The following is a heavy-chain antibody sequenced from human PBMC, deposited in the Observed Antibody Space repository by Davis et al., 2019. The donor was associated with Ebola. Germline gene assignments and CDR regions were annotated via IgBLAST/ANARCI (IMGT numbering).Heavy chain of an antibody. D-gene: IGHD1-26*01. V-gene: IGHV1-3*01. CDR1: GYTFTSYT. CDR2: INAGNGNT. CDR3: ARDEATRSGSYCFDY. J-gene: IGHJ4*02. Sequence: ASVKVSCKASGYTFTSYTMHWVRQAPGQRLEWMGWINAGNGNTKYSQKFQGRVTITRDTSASTAYMELSSLRSEDTAVYYCARDEATRSGSYCFDYWGQGTLVTVSS.